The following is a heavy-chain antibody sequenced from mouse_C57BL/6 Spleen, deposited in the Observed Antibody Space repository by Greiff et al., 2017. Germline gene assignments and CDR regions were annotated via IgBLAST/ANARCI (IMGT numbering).Heavy chain of an antibody. D-gene: IGHD2-3*01. J-gene: IGHJ4*01. Sequence: VQLQQSGPELVKPGASVKISCKASGYSFTDYNMNWVKQSNGKSLEWIGVITPNYGTTSYNQKFKVKATLTVDQSSSTAYMQLNSLTSEDAAVYYCARASDGYLYYAMDYWGQGTSVTVSS. CDR2: ITPNYGTT. CDR1: GYSFTDYN. V-gene: IGHV1-39*01. CDR3: ARASDGYLYYAMDY.